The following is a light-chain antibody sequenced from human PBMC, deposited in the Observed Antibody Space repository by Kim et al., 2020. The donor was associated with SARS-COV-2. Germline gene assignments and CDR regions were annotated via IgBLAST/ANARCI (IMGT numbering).Light chain of an antibody. CDR3: QRRYIGPLT. J-gene: IGKJ3*01. Sequence: DIQMTQSPSSPSASVGDRVTITCRTSQRISSHLNWYHQKPGRAPKLLINAASTLQGGVPSRFSGSESETNFTLTISSLQPEDFATYFYQRRYIGPLTVGRRTKVDIK. CDR2: AAS. CDR1: QRISSH. V-gene: IGKV1-39*01.